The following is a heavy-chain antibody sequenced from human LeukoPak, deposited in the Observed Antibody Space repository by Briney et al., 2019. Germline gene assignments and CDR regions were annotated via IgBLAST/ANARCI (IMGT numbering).Heavy chain of an antibody. Sequence: GGSLRLSCAASGFTFSSYGMHWVRQAPGRGLEWVAVIWYDGSNKYYADSVKGRFTISRDNSKNTLYLQMNSLRAEDTAVYYCAKDRDYSNYLDYWGQGTLVTVSS. CDR3: AKDRDYSNYLDY. J-gene: IGHJ4*02. CDR2: IWYDGSNK. CDR1: GFTFSSYG. D-gene: IGHD4-11*01. V-gene: IGHV3-33*06.